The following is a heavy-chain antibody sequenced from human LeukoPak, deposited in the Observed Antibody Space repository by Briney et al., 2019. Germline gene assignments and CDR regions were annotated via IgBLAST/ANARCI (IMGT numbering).Heavy chain of an antibody. CDR1: GFTFSNHA. CDR3: VRQQTSHGDFDY. Sequence: PGGSLRLSCATSGFTFSNHAMHWVRQAPGKGLEWVSAIGTAGDTFYPGSVKGRFTISRENAKNSLSLQMNSLRAEDTAVYYCVRQQTSHGDFDYWGQGTLVTVSS. CDR2: IGTAGDT. J-gene: IGHJ4*02. D-gene: IGHD1/OR15-1a*01. V-gene: IGHV3-13*01.